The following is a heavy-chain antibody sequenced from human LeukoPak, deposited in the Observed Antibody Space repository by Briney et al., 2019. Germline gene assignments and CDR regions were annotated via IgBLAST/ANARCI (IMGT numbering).Heavy chain of an antibody. J-gene: IGHJ4*02. V-gene: IGHV4-39*07. Sequence: PSETLSLTCTVSRGSIRSSSYYWGWIRQPPGKGLEWIGSIYYSGSTYYNPSLQSRVTISVDTSENQFSLKLSSVTAADTAVYYCARVGGLLPPYYFDYWGQGTLVTVSS. D-gene: IGHD1-26*01. CDR1: RGSIRSSSYY. CDR2: IYYSGST. CDR3: ARVGGLLPPYYFDY.